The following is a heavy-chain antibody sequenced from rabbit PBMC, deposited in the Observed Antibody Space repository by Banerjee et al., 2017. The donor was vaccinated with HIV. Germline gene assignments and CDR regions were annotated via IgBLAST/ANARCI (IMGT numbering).Heavy chain of an antibody. J-gene: IGHJ4*01. CDR3: ARDLAGAIGWNFNL. D-gene: IGHD4-1*01. CDR2: INTGSGTT. Sequence: VRQAPGKGLEWIACINTGSGTTYYASWVNGRFSISRSTSLDTVTLQMTSLTAADTATYFCARDLAGAIGWNFNLWGQGTLVTVS. V-gene: IGHV1S47*01.